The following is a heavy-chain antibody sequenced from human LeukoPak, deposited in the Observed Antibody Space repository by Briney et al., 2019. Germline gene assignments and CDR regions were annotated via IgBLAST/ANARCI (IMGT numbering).Heavy chain of an antibody. CDR2: INPNSGGT. J-gene: IGHJ6*03. Sequence: ASVRVSCKASGYTFTVYYMHWVRQAPGQGGEWMGWINPNSGGTNYAQKFQGRVTMTRDTSISTAYMELSRLRSDDTAVYYCARGRTYYYYYYMDVWGKGTTVTVSS. CDR3: ARGRTYYYYYYMDV. D-gene: IGHD1-1*01. CDR1: GYTFTVYY. V-gene: IGHV1-2*02.